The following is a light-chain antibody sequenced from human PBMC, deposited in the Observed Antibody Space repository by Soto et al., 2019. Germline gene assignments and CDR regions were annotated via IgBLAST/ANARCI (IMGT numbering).Light chain of an antibody. V-gene: IGKV3-20*01. CDR3: QQYGSSPMYT. CDR1: QSVSSSY. J-gene: IGKJ2*01. CDR2: GAS. Sequence: EIVLTQSPGTLSLSPGERATLSCRASQSVSSSYLAWYQQKLGQAPRLLIYGASGRATGIPDRFSGSGSGTDFTLTISRLEPEDFAVYYCQQYGSSPMYTFGQGTKLEIK.